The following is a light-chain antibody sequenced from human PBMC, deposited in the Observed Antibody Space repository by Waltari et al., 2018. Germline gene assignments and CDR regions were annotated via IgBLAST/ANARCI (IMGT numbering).Light chain of an antibody. CDR2: TLS. CDR1: QSLLNSDDGFTY. Sequence: DIGMTQTPLSLPVTPGAPASISCASSQSLLNSDDGFTYLDWFLHKPGQSPRLLIYTLSYRASGVPDRFIGTGSGSNFSLKISRVEAEDVGIYYCMQRLEFPYTFGQGTRL. J-gene: IGKJ2*01. V-gene: IGKV2-40*01. CDR3: MQRLEFPYT.